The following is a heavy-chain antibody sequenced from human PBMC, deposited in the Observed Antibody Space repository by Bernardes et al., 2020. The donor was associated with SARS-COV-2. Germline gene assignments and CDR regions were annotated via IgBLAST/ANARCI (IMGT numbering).Heavy chain of an antibody. CDR2: ISWNSGSI. J-gene: IGHJ4*02. CDR1: GFTFDDYA. D-gene: IGHD7-27*01. Sequence: GGSLRLSCAASGFTFDDYAMHWVRQAPGKGLEWVSGISWNSGSIGYADSVKGRFTISRDNSKNTLYLQINSLRDEDTAVYYCARASLGFDYWGQGTLVTVSS. CDR3: ARASLGFDY. V-gene: IGHV3-9*01.